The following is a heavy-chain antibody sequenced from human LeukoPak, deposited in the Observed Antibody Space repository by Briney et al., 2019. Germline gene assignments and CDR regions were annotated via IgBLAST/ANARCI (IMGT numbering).Heavy chain of an antibody. J-gene: IGHJ4*02. D-gene: IGHD3-22*01. V-gene: IGHV3-74*03. Sequence: GGSLRLSCAASGFIFSSYWMHWVRQAPGKGLVWVSRISSDGSSTTYADSVKGRFTISRDNAKNTLYLQMNSLRVEDTAVYYCARLEYYYDSTLDYWGQGTLVTVSS. CDR2: ISSDGSST. CDR1: GFIFSSYW. CDR3: ARLEYYYDSTLDY.